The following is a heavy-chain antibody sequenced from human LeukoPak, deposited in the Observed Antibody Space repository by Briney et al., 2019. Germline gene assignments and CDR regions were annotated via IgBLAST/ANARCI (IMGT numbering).Heavy chain of an antibody. Sequence: GGSLRLSCAASGFTFSSYVMTWVRQAPGKGLEWVSCISGGGGDTYYADSVKGRFTISRDNSKNTLYLQMNSLRAEDTAVYYCARDGPVDTAMVGYYYYGMDVWGQGTTVTVSS. V-gene: IGHV3-23*01. D-gene: IGHD5-18*01. CDR2: ISGGGGDT. J-gene: IGHJ6*02. CDR1: GFTFSSYV. CDR3: ARDGPVDTAMVGYYYYGMDV.